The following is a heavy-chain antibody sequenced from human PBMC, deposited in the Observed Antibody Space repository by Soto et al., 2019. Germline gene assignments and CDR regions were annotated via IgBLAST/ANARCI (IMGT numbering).Heavy chain of an antibody. Sequence: QVQLQESGPGLVKPSQTLSLTCTVSGGSISIGGYYWSWIRQHPGKGLEWIGYIYYNGSTYYNPSLKSRITISVDTSKNQFSLNLSSVIAADTAVYYCARGWGSSSYYKPFDIWGQGTMVTVSS. D-gene: IGHD2-2*02. CDR2: IYYNGST. V-gene: IGHV4-31*03. CDR3: ARGWGSSSYYKPFDI. J-gene: IGHJ3*02. CDR1: GGSISIGGYY.